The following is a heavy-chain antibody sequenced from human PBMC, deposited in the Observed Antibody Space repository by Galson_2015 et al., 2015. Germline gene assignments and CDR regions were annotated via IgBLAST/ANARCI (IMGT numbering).Heavy chain of an antibody. V-gene: IGHV3-23*01. CDR2: ISGSGGST. CDR3: AKDGGVAGYYDYVWGSYRYILGAFDI. D-gene: IGHD3-16*02. Sequence: SLRLSCAASGFTFSSYAMSWVRQAPGKGLEWVSAISGSGGSTYYADSVKGRFTISRDNSKNTLYLQMNSLRAEDTAVYYCAKDGGVAGYYDYVWGSYRYILGAFDIWGQGTMVTVSS. J-gene: IGHJ3*02. CDR1: GFTFSSYA.